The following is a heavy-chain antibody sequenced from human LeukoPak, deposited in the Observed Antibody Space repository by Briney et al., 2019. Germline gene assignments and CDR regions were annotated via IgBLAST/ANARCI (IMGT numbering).Heavy chain of an antibody. V-gene: IGHV3-23*01. J-gene: IGHJ5*02. CDR3: AKTLGYSGYFSP. D-gene: IGHD3-22*01. CDR2: ISGGGVNT. CDR1: GGSFSGYY. Sequence: PSETLSLTCAVYGGSFSGYYWSWIRQPPGKGLEWVSAISGGGVNTYYADSVKGRFTISRDNSKNMLYLQMNSLRAEDTAVYYCAKTLGYSGYFSPWGQGTLVTVSS.